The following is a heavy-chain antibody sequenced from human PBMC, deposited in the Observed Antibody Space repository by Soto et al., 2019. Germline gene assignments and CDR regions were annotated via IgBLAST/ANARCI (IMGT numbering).Heavy chain of an antibody. CDR3: ARERSGFPEY. V-gene: IGHV3-23*01. D-gene: IGHD5-12*01. CDR2: ISGSGAST. CDR1: GLTFNNYA. Sequence: GGSLRLSCAASGLTFNNYAMNWVRQSPEKGLEWVSAISGSGASTYYADSVKGRFTISRDNSKNTLYLQMNSLRAEDTAVYYCARERSGFPEYWGQGTLVTVSS. J-gene: IGHJ4*02.